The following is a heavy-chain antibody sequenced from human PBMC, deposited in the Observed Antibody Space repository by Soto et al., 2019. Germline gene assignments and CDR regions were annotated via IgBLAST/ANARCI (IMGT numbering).Heavy chain of an antibody. J-gene: IGHJ4*02. CDR2: ISSSSSYI. V-gene: IGHV3-21*01. CDR1: GFTFSSYS. Sequence: GGSLRLSCAASGFTFSSYSMNWVRQAPGKGLEWVSSISSSSSYIYYADSVKGRFTISRDNAKNSLYLQMNSLRAEETAVYYCARSDKRFLEWLLPTVDYWGQGTLVTVSS. CDR3: ARSDKRFLEWLLPTVDY. D-gene: IGHD3-3*01.